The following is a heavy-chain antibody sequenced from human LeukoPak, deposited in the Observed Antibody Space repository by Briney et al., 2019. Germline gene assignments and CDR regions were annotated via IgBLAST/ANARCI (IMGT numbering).Heavy chain of an antibody. Sequence: GASVKVSCKASGYTFTSYDINWVRQATGQGLEWMGWMNPNSGNTGYAQKFQGRVTMTRNTSISTAYMELSSLRSEDTAVYYCARGSGYSGYEYYYYGMDVWGQGTTVTVSS. V-gene: IGHV1-8*01. D-gene: IGHD5-12*01. CDR3: ARGSGYSGYEYYYYGMDV. CDR2: MNPNSGNT. J-gene: IGHJ6*02. CDR1: GYTFTSYD.